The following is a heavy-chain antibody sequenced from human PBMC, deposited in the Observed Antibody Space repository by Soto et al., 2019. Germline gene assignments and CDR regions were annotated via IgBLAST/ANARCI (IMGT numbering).Heavy chain of an antibody. CDR1: GYSFTSYW. CDR2: IYPGDSDT. J-gene: IGHJ6*02. CDR3: AREGGSDYYYYGMDV. Sequence: PGESLKISCKGSGYSFTSYWIGWVRQMPGKGLEWMGIIYPGDSDTRYSPSFQGQVTISADKSISAAYLQWSSLKASDTAMYYCAREGGSDYYYYGMDVWGQGTTVTVSS. D-gene: IGHD2-15*01. V-gene: IGHV5-51*01.